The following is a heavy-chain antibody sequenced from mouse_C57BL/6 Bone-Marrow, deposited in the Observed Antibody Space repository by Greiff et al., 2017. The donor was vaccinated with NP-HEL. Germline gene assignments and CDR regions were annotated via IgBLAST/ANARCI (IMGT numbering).Heavy chain of an antibody. Sequence: QVQLQQPGAELVRPGSSVKLSCKASGYTFTSYWMHWVKQRPIQGLEWIGNIDPSDSETHYNQKFKDKATLTVDKSSSTAYVQLSSLTSEDSAVYYCAREIITTVVGYWGQGTTLTVSS. CDR2: IDPSDSET. J-gene: IGHJ2*01. V-gene: IGHV1-52*01. CDR3: AREIITTVVGY. CDR1: GYTFTSYW. D-gene: IGHD1-1*01.